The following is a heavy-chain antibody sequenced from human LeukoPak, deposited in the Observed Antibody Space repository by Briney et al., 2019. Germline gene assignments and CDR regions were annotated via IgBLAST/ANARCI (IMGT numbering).Heavy chain of an antibody. V-gene: IGHV3-7*01. Sequence: GGSLRLSCAASGFAFSSYWMSWVRQAPGKGLEWVANIKQDGSEKYYVDSVKGRFTISRDNAKNSLYLQMNSLRAEDTAVYYCARDPASIHKPFDYWGQGTLVTVSS. D-gene: IGHD1-14*01. J-gene: IGHJ4*02. CDR1: GFAFSSYW. CDR3: ARDPASIHKPFDY. CDR2: IKQDGSEK.